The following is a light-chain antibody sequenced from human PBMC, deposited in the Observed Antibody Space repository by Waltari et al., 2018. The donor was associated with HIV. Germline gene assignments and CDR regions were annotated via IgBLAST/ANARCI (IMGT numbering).Light chain of an antibody. CDR3: MQAVEKWT. CDR2: VAS. J-gene: IGKJ1*01. CDR1: QSLLHSNGYTY. V-gene: IGKV2-28*01. Sequence: DIVMTQSPLSLSVNPGEPASISFSSNQSLLHSNGYTYLDWYVKKPGQSPQLLIFVASRRASGVPDRFSGSASGTDFTLKISRVEAEDVGVYYCMQAVEKWTFGPGTKVEI.